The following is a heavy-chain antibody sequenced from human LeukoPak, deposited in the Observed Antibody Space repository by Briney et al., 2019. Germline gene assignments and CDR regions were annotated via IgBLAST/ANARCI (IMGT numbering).Heavy chain of an antibody. J-gene: IGHJ4*02. CDR3: ARRSGSSWSSFDY. Sequence: GGSLRLSCAASGFTFNNYAMNWVRQAPGKGLEWVSGFSGFGGSTYYAPSVKGRLTISRDNFGNMLYLHLDSLRVEDTAIYYCARRSGSSWSSFDYWGQGALVTVSS. V-gene: IGHV3-23*01. D-gene: IGHD6-13*01. CDR2: FSGFGGST. CDR1: GFTFNNYA.